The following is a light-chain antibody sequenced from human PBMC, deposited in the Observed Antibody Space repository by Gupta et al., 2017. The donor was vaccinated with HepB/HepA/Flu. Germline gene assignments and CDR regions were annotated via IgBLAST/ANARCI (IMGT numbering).Light chain of an antibody. Sequence: QSGLTQPPSVSGAPGQRLASSCSGSSSNIGIDIVNWYQQFPGTAPRLLIYRNHQRPSGVPDRFSDSKSGTSASLAISGLQSEDEADYYCASFDARLGAWLFGGGTKLTVL. CDR1: SSNIGIDI. J-gene: IGLJ3*02. CDR3: ASFDARLGAWL. CDR2: RNH. V-gene: IGLV1-44*01.